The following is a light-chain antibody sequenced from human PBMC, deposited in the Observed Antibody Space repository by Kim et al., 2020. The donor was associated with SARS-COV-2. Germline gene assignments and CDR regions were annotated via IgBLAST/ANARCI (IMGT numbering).Light chain of an antibody. CDR2: AAS. V-gene: IGKV1-27*01. CDR1: QGINND. CDR3: QKYNGAPWT. J-gene: IGKJ1*01. Sequence: ASVGDRVTITCRASQGINNDVAWYQQKPGKVPKVLIYAASALQSGVPARFSGSGSGTDFTLTISSLQPEDVGTYYCQKYNGAPWTFGQGTEVDIK.